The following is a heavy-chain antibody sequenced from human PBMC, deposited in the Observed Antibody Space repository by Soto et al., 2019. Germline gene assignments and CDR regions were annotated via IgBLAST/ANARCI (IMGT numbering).Heavy chain of an antibody. CDR2: ISYDGSNK. J-gene: IGHJ6*02. D-gene: IGHD6-19*01. V-gene: IGHV3-30-3*01. Sequence: QVQLVESGGGVVQPGRSLRLSCAASGFTFSSYAMHWVRQAPGKGLEWVAVISYDGSNKYYADFVKGRFTISRDNSKNTLYLQMNSLRAEDTAVYYCAREGYSSGWYLYYYGMDVWGQGTTVTVSS. CDR1: GFTFSSYA. CDR3: AREGYSSGWYLYYYGMDV.